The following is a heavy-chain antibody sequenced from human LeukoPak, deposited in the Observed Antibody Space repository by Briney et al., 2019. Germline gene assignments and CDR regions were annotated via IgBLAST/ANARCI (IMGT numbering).Heavy chain of an antibody. Sequence: SETLSLTCAVYGGSFSGYYWSWIRQPAGKGLEWIGRIYTSGSTNYNPSLKSRVTISVDTSKNQFSLKLSSVTAADTAVYYCAREKASSGWYYFDYWGQGTLVTVSS. D-gene: IGHD6-19*01. V-gene: IGHV4-4*07. CDR1: GGSFSGYY. CDR2: IYTSGST. CDR3: AREKASSGWYYFDY. J-gene: IGHJ4*02.